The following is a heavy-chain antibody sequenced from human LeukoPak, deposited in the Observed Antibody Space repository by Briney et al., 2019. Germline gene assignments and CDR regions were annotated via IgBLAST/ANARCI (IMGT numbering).Heavy chain of an antibody. CDR3: ARLSGDLDAFDI. D-gene: IGHD2-21*02. Sequence: NASETLPLTCTVSGGSISSYYWSWIRQPPGKGLEWIGYIYYSGSTNYNPSLKSRVTISVDTSKNQFSLKLSSVTAADTAVYYCARLSGDLDAFDIWGQGTMVTVSS. CDR1: GGSISSYY. J-gene: IGHJ3*02. V-gene: IGHV4-59*08. CDR2: IYYSGST.